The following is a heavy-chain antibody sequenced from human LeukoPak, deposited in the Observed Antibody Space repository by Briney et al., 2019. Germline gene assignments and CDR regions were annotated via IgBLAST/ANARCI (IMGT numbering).Heavy chain of an antibody. Sequence: SETLSLTCTVSGGSISSSSYYWGWIRQPPGKGLEWIGSIYYSGSTYYNPSLKSRVTISVDTSKNQFSLKLSSVTAADTAVYYCARDFGTVGARALYYFGYWGQGTLVTVSS. CDR1: GGSISSSSYY. D-gene: IGHD1-26*01. CDR2: IYYSGST. J-gene: IGHJ4*02. V-gene: IGHV4-39*07. CDR3: ARDFGTVGARALYYFGY.